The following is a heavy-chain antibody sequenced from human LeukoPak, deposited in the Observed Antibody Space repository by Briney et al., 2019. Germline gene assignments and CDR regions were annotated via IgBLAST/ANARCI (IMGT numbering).Heavy chain of an antibody. V-gene: IGHV3-30*18. J-gene: IGHJ3*02. CDR2: ISYDGSNK. Sequence: GRSLRLSCAASGSTFSSYGIHWVRQAPGKGLELVAVISYDGSNKYYVDSVKGRFTISRDNSKNTLNLQMNSLRAEDTAVYYCAKMRTPTAHSGDAFDIWGQGTMVTVSS. CDR1: GSTFSSYG. CDR3: AKMRTPTAHSGDAFDI. D-gene: IGHD4-17*01.